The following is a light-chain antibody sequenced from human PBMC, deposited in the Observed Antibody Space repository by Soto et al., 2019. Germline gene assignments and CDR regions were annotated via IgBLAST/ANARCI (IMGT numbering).Light chain of an antibody. CDR2: ATS. CDR1: QSISSY. CDR3: QQNYPTLPIT. J-gene: IGKJ5*01. Sequence: IQMTQSPSSLSVSVGDRVTITCRASQSISSYLNWYQQKPGKAPKLLIYATSSLQSGVPSRFSGSGSGTDFTLTISSLQPVDFATYYCQQNYPTLPITFGHGTRLAIK. V-gene: IGKV1-39*01.